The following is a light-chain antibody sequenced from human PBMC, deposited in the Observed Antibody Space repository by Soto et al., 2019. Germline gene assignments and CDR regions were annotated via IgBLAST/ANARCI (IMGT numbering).Light chain of an antibody. J-gene: IGKJ3*01. V-gene: IGKV1-39*01. CDR1: QRITNF. CDR2: AAS. CDR3: QETSCPLFA. Sequence: DIQMTQSPSSLSASVGDRVTITCRASQRITNFLSWYQQKSGKAPKLLIYAASSLRSGVSSRFSGGGSGTDFTLTISGLQPEDSATYYGQETSCPLFAFGPGTKVEIK.